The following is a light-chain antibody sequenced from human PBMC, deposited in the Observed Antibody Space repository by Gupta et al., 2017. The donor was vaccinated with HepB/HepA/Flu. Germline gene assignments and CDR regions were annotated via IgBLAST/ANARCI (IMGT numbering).Light chain of an antibody. CDR1: SSNIGNNY. CDR2: STS. V-gene: IGLV1-47*02. J-gene: IGLJ2*01. Sequence: QSVLTQTPSASGTPGQRVTISCSGTSSNIGNNYVYCYQHLPGTGPKLLIESTSQRPSGVPDRFSGSKSGTSASLAISGLRSEDEGDYYCAAWDDSVSSLLLGGGTKLTVL. CDR3: AAWDDSVSSLL.